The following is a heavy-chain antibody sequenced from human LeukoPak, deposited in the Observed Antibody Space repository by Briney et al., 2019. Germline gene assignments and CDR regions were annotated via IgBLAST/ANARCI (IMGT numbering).Heavy chain of an antibody. Sequence: SETLSLTCTVSGGSISSSSYYWGWIRQPPGKGLEWIGSIYYSGSTYYNPSLKSRVTISVDTSKNQFSLKLSSVTAADTAVYYCASLKRGYSDYYYYMDVWGKGTTVTISS. D-gene: IGHD5-12*01. CDR3: ASLKRGYSDYYYYMDV. CDR2: IYYSGST. J-gene: IGHJ6*03. V-gene: IGHV4-39*07. CDR1: GGSISSSSYY.